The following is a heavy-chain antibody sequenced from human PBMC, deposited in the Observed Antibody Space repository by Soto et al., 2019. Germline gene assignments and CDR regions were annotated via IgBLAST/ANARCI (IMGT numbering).Heavy chain of an antibody. CDR3: ARGILGIAAAGTYWFDP. V-gene: IGHV1-46*03. CDR2: INPSGGST. Sequence: QVQLVQSGAEVKKPGASVKVSCKASGYTFTSYYMHWVRQAPGQGLEWMGIINPSGGSTSYAQKFQGRVTMTRDTSTSTVYMELSSLSSEDTAVYYCARGILGIAAAGTYWFDPWGQGTLVTVSS. J-gene: IGHJ5*02. D-gene: IGHD6-13*01. CDR1: GYTFTSYY.